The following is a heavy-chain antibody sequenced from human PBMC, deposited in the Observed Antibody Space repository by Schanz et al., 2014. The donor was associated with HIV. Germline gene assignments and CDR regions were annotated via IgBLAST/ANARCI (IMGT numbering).Heavy chain of an antibody. D-gene: IGHD3-10*01. V-gene: IGHV1-69*18. J-gene: IGHJ4*02. CDR2: FLPIFGTT. Sequence: QVQLVQSGAEVKKPGSSVKVSCKASEGTLSSNAISWVRQAPGQGLEWMGSFLPIFGTTTYAQTFQNRVTITADDSTGTAYMELSSLRSDDTAVYFCASGNFGWQQKSPYYFDSWGQGTLVTVSS. CDR3: ASGNFGWQQKSPYYFDS. CDR1: EGTLSSNA.